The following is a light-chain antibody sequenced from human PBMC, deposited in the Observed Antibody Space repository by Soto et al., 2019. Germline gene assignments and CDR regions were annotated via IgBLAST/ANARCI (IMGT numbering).Light chain of an antibody. CDR1: QSISSY. CDR2: AAS. CDR3: QQSYSSPLT. Sequence: DIQMTQSPATLSASVWDRVTITCRASQSISSYLNWYQQKPGKAPNLLIYAASSLQSGVPSRFSGSGSGTDFTLTISSLQPEDFAIYYCQQSYSSPLTFGGGTKVDIK. J-gene: IGKJ4*01. V-gene: IGKV1-39*01.